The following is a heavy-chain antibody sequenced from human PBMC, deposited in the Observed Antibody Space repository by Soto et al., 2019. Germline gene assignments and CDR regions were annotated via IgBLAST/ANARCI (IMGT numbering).Heavy chain of an antibody. CDR1: GFTFSNHA. D-gene: IGHD3-3*01. J-gene: IGHJ4*02. V-gene: IGHV3-23*01. Sequence: EVQLSDSGGGVVQPGKSLRLSCAASGFTFSNHAMGWVRQAPGKGLEWVSTVGGGGVNGHYAASVKGRFTVSRDNSRNTLSLQMISLRAEDTAIYYCAKLRGMVFQNCFFDQWAQGSLIIVSS. CDR2: VGGGGVNG. CDR3: AKLRGMVFQNCFFDQ.